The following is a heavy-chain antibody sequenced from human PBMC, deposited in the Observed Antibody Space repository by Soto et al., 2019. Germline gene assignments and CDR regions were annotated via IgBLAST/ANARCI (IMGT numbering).Heavy chain of an antibody. J-gene: IGHJ4*02. Sequence: GGSLRLSCAAAGCTCSSHDMSSIRQAPRKGVEWVSAISGSGGSTYYADSVKGRFTISRDNTENTLYLHLNSLRVEDTAIYYCSRIPQRYDALTGPGYWGQGAPVAVSS. V-gene: IGHV3-23*01. D-gene: IGHD3-9*01. CDR2: ISGSGGST. CDR1: GCTCSSHD. CDR3: SRIPQRYDALTGPGY.